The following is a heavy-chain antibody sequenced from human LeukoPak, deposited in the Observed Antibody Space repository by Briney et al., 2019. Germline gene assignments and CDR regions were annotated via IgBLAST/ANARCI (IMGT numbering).Heavy chain of an antibody. D-gene: IGHD5-24*01. CDR1: GFTFSSYE. V-gene: IGHV3-48*03. Sequence: GGSLRLSCAASGFTFSSYEMNWVRQAPGKGLGWVSYISSSGSTIYYADSVKGRFTISRDNAKNSLYLQMNSLRVDDTAVYYCAINHRDGYSELGYWGQGTLVTVSS. CDR2: ISSSGSTI. J-gene: IGHJ4*02. CDR3: AINHRDGYSELGY.